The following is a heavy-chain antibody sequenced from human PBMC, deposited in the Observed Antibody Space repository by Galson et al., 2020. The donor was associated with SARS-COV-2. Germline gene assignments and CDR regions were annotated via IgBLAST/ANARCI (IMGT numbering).Heavy chain of an antibody. V-gene: IGHV1-46*01. CDR2: INPSGGST. D-gene: IGHD4-4*01. CDR1: GYTFTSYY. CDR3: ARDPTVTTHLGDYLYYYYSYMDV. J-gene: IGHJ6*03. Sequence: ASVKVSCKASGYTFTSYYMHWVRQAPGQGLKWMGIINPSGGSTSYAQTFQGRVTMTRDTSTSTVYMELSSLRSEDTAVYYCARDPTVTTHLGDYLYYYYSYMDVWGSGTTVTVSS.